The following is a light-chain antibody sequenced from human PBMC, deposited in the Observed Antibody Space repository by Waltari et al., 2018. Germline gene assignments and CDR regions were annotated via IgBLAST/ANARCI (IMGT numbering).Light chain of an antibody. V-gene: IGLV2-23*02. J-gene: IGLJ1*01. CDR1: TSAVGNYNI. Sequence: QSALTQPAPVSGTPGQSITISCPGTTSAVGNYNIVPWYQQHPGKAPKLMICEVIKRPSGVSDRFSGSKSGNTASLTISGLQAEDEADYYCCSYAGSGTYVFGTGTKVTVL. CDR2: EVI. CDR3: CSYAGSGTYV.